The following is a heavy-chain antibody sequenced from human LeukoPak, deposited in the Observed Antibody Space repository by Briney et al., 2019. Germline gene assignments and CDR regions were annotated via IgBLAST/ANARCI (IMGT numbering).Heavy chain of an antibody. D-gene: IGHD3-22*01. J-gene: IGHJ4*02. CDR2: TSPDGRST. V-gene: IGHV3-74*01. Sequence: PGGSLRLSCTASGFTLSSYWMHWVRQAPGEGLVWVSRTSPDGRSTSYADSVKGRFTISGDNSKNTLYLQMNSLRAEDTAVYYCAKVSYHPLDSSGYYYWGQGTLVTVSS. CDR3: AKVSYHPLDSSGYYY. CDR1: GFTLSSYW.